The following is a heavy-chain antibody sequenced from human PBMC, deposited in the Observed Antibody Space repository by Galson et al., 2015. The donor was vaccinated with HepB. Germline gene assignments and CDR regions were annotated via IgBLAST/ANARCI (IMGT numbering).Heavy chain of an antibody. CDR3: ARDGWLQLKAPSGAFDI. V-gene: IGHV3-48*02. CDR2: ISSSSSTI. Sequence: SLRLSCAASGFTFSSYSMNWVRQAPGKGLEWVSYISSSSSTIYYADSVKGRFTISRDNAKNSLYLQMNSLRDEDTAVYYCARDGWLQLKAPSGAFDIWGQGTMVTVSS. J-gene: IGHJ3*02. D-gene: IGHD5-24*01. CDR1: GFTFSSYS.